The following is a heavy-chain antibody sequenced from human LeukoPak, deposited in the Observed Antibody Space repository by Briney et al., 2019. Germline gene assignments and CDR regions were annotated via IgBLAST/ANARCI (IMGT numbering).Heavy chain of an antibody. Sequence: GASVKVSCKASGYTFTSYDINWVRQATGQGLERMGWMNPNSGNTGYAQKFQGRVTMTRNTSISTAYMELSSLRSEDTAVYYCARVEYSSGWYKDYWGQGTLVAASS. D-gene: IGHD6-19*01. CDR2: MNPNSGNT. J-gene: IGHJ4*02. CDR3: ARVEYSSGWYKDY. V-gene: IGHV1-8*01. CDR1: GYTFTSYD.